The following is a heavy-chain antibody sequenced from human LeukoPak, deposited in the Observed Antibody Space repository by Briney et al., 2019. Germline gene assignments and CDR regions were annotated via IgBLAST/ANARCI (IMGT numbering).Heavy chain of an antibody. V-gene: IGHV4-59*08. J-gene: IGHJ5*02. CDR2: IYYSGST. Sequence: SETLSLTCTVSGGSISGYHWSWIRQAPGKGLEWIGYIYYSGSTNYNPSLKSRVTISVDTSKNQFSLKLSSVTAADTALYYCARHYYDSSGDYPWGQGTLVTVSS. CDR1: GGSISGYH. D-gene: IGHD3-22*01. CDR3: ARHYYDSSGDYP.